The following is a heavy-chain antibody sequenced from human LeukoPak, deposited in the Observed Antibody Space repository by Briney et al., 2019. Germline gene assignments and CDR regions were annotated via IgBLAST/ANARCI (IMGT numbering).Heavy chain of an antibody. Sequence: GASVKVSCKASGGTFSSYAISWVRQAPGQGLEWMGGIIPIFGTANYAQKFQGRVTITTDESTSTAYMELSSLRSEDTAVYYCARVVRYSSSPSSYYYYMDVWGKGTTVTVSS. CDR1: GGTFSSYA. J-gene: IGHJ6*03. D-gene: IGHD6-6*01. CDR3: ARVVRYSSSPSSYYYYMDV. CDR2: IIPIFGTA. V-gene: IGHV1-69*05.